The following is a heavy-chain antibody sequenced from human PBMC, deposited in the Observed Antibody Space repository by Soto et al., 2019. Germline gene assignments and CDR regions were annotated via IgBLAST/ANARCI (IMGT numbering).Heavy chain of an antibody. V-gene: IGHV2-5*02. CDR1: GFSLSASGVG. D-gene: IGHD4-4*01. Sequence: QITLKESGPTLVKPTQTLTLTCTFSGFSLSASGVGVGWIRQPPGKALAWLALIYWDDDKRYSPSLKSRLTITKDTSKSQVVLTMTIMDPVDTATYYGAHRPNLNSWFDRWGQGTLVTDSS. CDR3: AHRPNLNSWFDR. J-gene: IGHJ5*02. CDR2: IYWDDDK.